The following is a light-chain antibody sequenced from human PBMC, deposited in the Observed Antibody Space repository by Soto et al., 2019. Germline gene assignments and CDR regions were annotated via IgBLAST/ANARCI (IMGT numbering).Light chain of an antibody. CDR3: QQYNSYPLT. CDR2: KAS. J-gene: IGKJ4*01. CDR1: QSISSW. V-gene: IGKV1-5*03. Sequence: DIQMTQSPSTLSASVGDRVTITCRASQSISSWLAWYQQKPGKAPNLLIYKASSLESGVPSRFSGSGSGTEFTLTISSLHPDDFATDYCQQYNSYPLTFGGGTTVEIK.